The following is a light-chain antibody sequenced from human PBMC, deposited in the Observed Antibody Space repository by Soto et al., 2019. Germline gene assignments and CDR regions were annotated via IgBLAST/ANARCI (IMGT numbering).Light chain of an antibody. CDR1: SCNIGSNI. V-gene: IGLV1-44*01. Sequence: QFVLTQPPSASGTPGQRVTISCSRSSCNIGSNIVNWYQQLPGTAPKLLIYSNNQRPSGVPDRFSGSKSGTSASLAISGLQSEDEADYYCASWDDSLNGWVFGGGTKVTV. CDR3: ASWDDSLNGWV. J-gene: IGLJ3*02. CDR2: SNN.